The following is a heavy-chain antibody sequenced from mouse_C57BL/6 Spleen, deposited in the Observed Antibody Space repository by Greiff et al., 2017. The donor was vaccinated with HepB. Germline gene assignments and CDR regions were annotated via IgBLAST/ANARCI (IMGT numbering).Heavy chain of an antibody. Sequence: QVQLQQPGAELVRPGSSVKLSCKASGYTFTSYWMHWVKQRPIQGLEWIGNSDPSDSETHYNQKFKDKATLTVDKSSSTAYMQLSSLTSEDSAVYYCAITTVEGWFAYWGQGTLVTVSA. V-gene: IGHV1-52*01. CDR1: GYTFTSYW. J-gene: IGHJ3*01. CDR2: SDPSDSET. D-gene: IGHD1-1*01. CDR3: AITTVEGWFAY.